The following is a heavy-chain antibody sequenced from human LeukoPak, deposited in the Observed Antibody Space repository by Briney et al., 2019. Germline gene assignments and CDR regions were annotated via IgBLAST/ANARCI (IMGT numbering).Heavy chain of an antibody. CDR1: GGTFSSYA. CDR2: IIPIFGIA. D-gene: IGHD6-13*01. CDR3: ARDLDRQLPLYYYYHGMDV. V-gene: IGHV1-69*04. Sequence: SVKVSCKASGGTFSSYAISWVRQAPGQGLEWMGRIIPIFGIANYAQKFQGRVTITADKSTSTAYMELSSLRSEDTAVYYCARDLDRQLPLYYYYHGMDVWGQGTTVTVSS. J-gene: IGHJ6*02.